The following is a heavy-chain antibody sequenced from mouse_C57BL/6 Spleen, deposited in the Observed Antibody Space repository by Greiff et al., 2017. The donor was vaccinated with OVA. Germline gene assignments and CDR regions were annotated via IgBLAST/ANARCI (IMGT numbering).Heavy chain of an antibody. J-gene: IGHJ4*01. Sequence: VQLQQPGAELVKPGASVKMSCKASGYTFTTYPIAWMKQNHGQSLEWIGNFHPYNDGTKYNEKFKGKATLTVETSSSTVYLQLSRLTSDDSAVYYCARRGLRNCYAMDYWGQGTSVTVSA. CDR3: ARRGLRNCYAMDY. CDR1: GYTFTTYP. V-gene: IGHV1-47*01. CDR2: FHPYNDGT. D-gene: IGHD2-4*01.